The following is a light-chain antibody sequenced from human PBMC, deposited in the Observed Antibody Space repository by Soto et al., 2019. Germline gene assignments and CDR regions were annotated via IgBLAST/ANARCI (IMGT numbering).Light chain of an antibody. CDR1: QDISNY. CDR2: DAS. CDR3: QQYDKLPGT. Sequence: DIQMAQSPSSLSASVGDRVTITCQASQDISNYLNWYPQTPGKAPKLLLYDASNLVSVVPSRSGGSVSGTDFTFSISSLQPEHMALYYCQQYDKLPGTIGQGTRLEIK. J-gene: IGKJ5*01. V-gene: IGKV1-33*01.